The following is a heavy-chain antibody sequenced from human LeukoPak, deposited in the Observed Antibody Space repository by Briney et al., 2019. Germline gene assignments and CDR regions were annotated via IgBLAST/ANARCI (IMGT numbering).Heavy chain of an antibody. CDR3: ASGGRAGYSYGEIDY. Sequence: SVTVSCKASGGTFSSYAISWVRQAPGQGLEWMGGIIPIFGTANYAQKFQGRATITADESTSTAYMELSSLRSEDTAVYYCASGGRAGYSYGEIDYWGQGTLVTVSS. CDR1: GGTFSSYA. J-gene: IGHJ4*02. D-gene: IGHD5-18*01. CDR2: IIPIFGTA. V-gene: IGHV1-69*13.